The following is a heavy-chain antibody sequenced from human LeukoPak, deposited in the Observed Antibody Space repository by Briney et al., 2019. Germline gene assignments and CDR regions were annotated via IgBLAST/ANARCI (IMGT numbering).Heavy chain of an antibody. CDR1: GFTFSSYE. J-gene: IGHJ4*02. D-gene: IGHD3-22*01. CDR2: ISSSGSTI. CDR3: ARDSSGYRRFDF. Sequence: GGCLRLSCAASGFTFSSYEMNWVRQAPRKGLEWISYISSSGSTIYYADSVKGRFTISRDNVNNSLHLLMNSLRADDTAVYHCARDSSGYRRFDFWGQGTLVTVSS. V-gene: IGHV3-48*03.